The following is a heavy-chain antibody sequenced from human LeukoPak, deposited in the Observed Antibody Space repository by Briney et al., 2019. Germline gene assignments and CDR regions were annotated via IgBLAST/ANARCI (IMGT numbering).Heavy chain of an antibody. D-gene: IGHD2-2*01. V-gene: IGHV3-21*01. CDR3: AREYCSSTRCYRNWFDP. J-gene: IGHJ5*02. Sequence: GGSLRLSCAASGFTFSSYSMNWVRQAPGKGLEWVSSISSSSSYIYYADSVKGRFTISRDNAKNSLYLQMNSLRAEDTAVYYCAREYCSSTRCYRNWFDPWGQGTLVTVSS. CDR2: ISSSSSYI. CDR1: GFTFSSYS.